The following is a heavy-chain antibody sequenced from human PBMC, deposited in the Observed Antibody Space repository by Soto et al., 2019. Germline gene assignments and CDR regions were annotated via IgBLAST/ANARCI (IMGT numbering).Heavy chain of an antibody. CDR2: IGANGGPT. CDR3: VKATSNFDS. CDR1: GFTFSTSG. Sequence: PGGSLRLSCAASGFTFSTSGMNWVRQAPGKGLEWVSAIGANGGPTYYADSVKGRFTISRDNPKNTLFLQMSSLRAEDTALYYCVKATSNFDSWGQGTQVTVSS. J-gene: IGHJ5*01. D-gene: IGHD7-27*01. V-gene: IGHV3-23*01.